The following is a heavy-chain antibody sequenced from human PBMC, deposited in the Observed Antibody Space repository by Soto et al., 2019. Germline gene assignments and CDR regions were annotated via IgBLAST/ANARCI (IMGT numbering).Heavy chain of an antibody. CDR3: ARHRDPSVPGAFDI. CDR2: IYYSGST. Sequence: PSETLSLTCTVSGGSISSGGYYWSWIRQHPGKGLEWIGYIYYSGSTYYNPSLKSRVTISVDTSKNQFSLKLSSVTAADTAVYYCARHRDPSVPGAFDIWGHGTMVTVSS. V-gene: IGHV4-31*03. D-gene: IGHD2-2*01. J-gene: IGHJ3*02. CDR1: GGSISSGGYY.